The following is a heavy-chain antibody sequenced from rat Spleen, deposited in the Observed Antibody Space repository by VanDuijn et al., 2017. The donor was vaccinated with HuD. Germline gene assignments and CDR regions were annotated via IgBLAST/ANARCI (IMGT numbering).Heavy chain of an antibody. J-gene: IGHJ3*01. D-gene: IGHD1-11*01. CDR3: TREDGVSGFDY. Sequence: EVQLVESGGGLVQPGRSLKLSCVASGFTFNKYWMPWIRQAQGKGLEWIASITNTGGTNYYPDSVEGRFTISRDNAESTLYLQMNSLRSEDTATYYCTREDGVSGFDYWGQGTLVTVSS. V-gene: IGHV5-31*01. CDR1: GFTFNKYW. CDR2: ITNTGGTN.